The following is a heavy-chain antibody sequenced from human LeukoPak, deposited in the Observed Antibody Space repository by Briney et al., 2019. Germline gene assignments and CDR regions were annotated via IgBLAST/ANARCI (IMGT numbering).Heavy chain of an antibody. D-gene: IGHD3/OR15-3a*01. J-gene: IGHJ4*02. CDR2: IYSGGNT. V-gene: IGHV3-66*02. Sequence: GGSLRLSCAASGFTVSSNYMSWVRQAPGKGLEWVSVIYSGGNTYYEDSVKGRFTISRDNSKNTLYLQMNSLRAEDTAVYYWAREVSSTGYYTIDYYFDYWGQGTLVTVSS. CDR1: GFTVSSNY. CDR3: AREVSSTGYYTIDYYFDY.